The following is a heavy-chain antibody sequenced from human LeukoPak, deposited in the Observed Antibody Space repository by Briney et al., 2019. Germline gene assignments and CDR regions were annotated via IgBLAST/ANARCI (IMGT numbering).Heavy chain of an antibody. CDR3: ARGSTVTFPFDY. Sequence: QPGGSLRLSCAASGFTFSSYGMHWVRQAPGKGLEWVAFIRYDGSNKYYADSVKGRFTISRGNSKNTLYLQMNSLRAEDTAVYYCARGSTVTFPFDYWGQGTLVTVSS. CDR1: GFTFSSYG. CDR2: IRYDGSNK. D-gene: IGHD4-17*01. J-gene: IGHJ4*02. V-gene: IGHV3-30*02.